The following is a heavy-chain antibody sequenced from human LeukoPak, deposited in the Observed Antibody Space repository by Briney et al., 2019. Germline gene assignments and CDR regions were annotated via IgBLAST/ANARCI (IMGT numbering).Heavy chain of an antibody. CDR2: IVVGSGNT. J-gene: IGHJ4*02. V-gene: IGHV1-58*02. Sequence: SVKVSCKASGFTFTSSAMQWVRQARGQRLEWIGWIVVGSGNTNYAQKFQERVTITRDMSTSTAYMELSSLRSEDMAVYYCAADPNYGSSWYPSWGQGTLVTVSS. CDR3: AADPNYGSSWYPS. D-gene: IGHD6-13*01. CDR1: GFTFTSSA.